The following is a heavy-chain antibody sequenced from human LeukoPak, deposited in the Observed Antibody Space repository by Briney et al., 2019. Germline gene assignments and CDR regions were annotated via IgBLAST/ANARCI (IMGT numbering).Heavy chain of an antibody. CDR1: GFTFSSYA. V-gene: IGHV3-30-3*01. D-gene: IGHD5-18*01. CDR2: ISYDGSNK. Sequence: GRSLRLSCAASGFTFSSYAMHWVRQAPGKGLEWVAVISYDGSNKYYADSVKGRFTISRDNAKNSLYLQMNSLRAEDTAVYYCARVRDTASIIDYWGQGTLVTVSS. CDR3: ARVRDTASIIDY. J-gene: IGHJ4*02.